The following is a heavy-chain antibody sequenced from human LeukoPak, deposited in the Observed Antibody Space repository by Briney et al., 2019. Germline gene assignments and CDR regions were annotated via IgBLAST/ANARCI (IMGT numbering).Heavy chain of an antibody. CDR3: ARVDWDYGSGSQIDY. V-gene: IGHV4-39*07. CDR2: IYYSGST. CDR1: GGSISSSTYY. D-gene: IGHD3-10*01. J-gene: IGHJ4*02. Sequence: SETLSLTCTVSGGSISSSTYYWGWIRQPPGKGLEWIGSIYYSGSTYYNPSLKSRVTISVDTSKNQFSLKLSSVTAADTAVYYCARVDWDYGSGSQIDYWGQGTLVTVSS.